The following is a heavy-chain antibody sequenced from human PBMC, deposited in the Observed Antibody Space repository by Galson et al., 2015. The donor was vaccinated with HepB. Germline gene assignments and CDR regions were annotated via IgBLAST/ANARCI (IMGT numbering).Heavy chain of an antibody. CDR1: RFTFSSYS. J-gene: IGHJ4*02. V-gene: IGHV3-21*01. Sequence: SLRLSCAASRFTFSSYSMNWVRQAPGKGLEWVSSIDSTSSYIYYADSVKGRFTISRDNGKNSLYLQMNSLRAEDTAVYYCARGQPLSVYAIDYWGQGTLVTVSS. D-gene: IGHD2-8*01. CDR3: ARGQPLSVYAIDY. CDR2: IDSTSSYI.